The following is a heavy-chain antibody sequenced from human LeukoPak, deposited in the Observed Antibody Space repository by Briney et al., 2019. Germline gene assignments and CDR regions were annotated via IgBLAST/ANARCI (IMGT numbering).Heavy chain of an antibody. CDR3: ATGSDFYYAS. CDR1: GFTFTRNC. CDR2: IPHDGSNA. D-gene: IGHD3-3*01. V-gene: IGHV3-30-3*01. J-gene: IGHJ5*02. Sequence: RSLRLSCVASGFTFTRNCMHWVRQAPGKGLEWVAAIPHDGSNAYYADSVKGRFTISRDDSKNTQYLQMNSLRIEDSAVYYCATGSDFYYASWGQGTLVTVSS.